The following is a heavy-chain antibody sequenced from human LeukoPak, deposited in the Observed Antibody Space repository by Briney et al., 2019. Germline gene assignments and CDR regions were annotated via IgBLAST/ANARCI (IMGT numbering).Heavy chain of an antibody. V-gene: IGHV1-18*01. J-gene: IGHJ6*03. CDR1: VYTFRSSG. D-gene: IGHD2-2*01. CDR3: ARGPIIDIVVVPAANDYYYMDV. Sequence: AEKISCEPSVYTFRSSGSSWVRQAPGQGLECMVWISAYNGNTNYAQKIQGRVTMTTHTSTSTAYMELRSLRSDDTAVYYCARGPIIDIVVVPAANDYYYMDVWGKGTPVTASS. CDR2: ISAYNGNT.